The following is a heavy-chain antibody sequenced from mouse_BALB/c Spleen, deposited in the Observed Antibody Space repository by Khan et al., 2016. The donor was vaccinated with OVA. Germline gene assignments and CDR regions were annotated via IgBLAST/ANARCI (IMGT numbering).Heavy chain of an antibody. V-gene: IGHV1-4*01. CDR3: VRIPVPPYFFDC. CDR2: INPSSGYT. CDR1: GYTFTNYT. Sequence: QIQLVQSGAELARPGASVKMSCKASGYTFTNYTMHWVKQRPGQGLEWIGYINPSSGYTNYNQKFKDKATLTADKSSSTAYMQLTSLTSEDSADDYCVRIPVPPYFFDCWGQGTTLTVSS. J-gene: IGHJ2*01.